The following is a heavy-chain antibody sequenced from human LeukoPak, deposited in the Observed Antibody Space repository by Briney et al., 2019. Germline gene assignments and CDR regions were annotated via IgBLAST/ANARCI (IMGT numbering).Heavy chain of an antibody. V-gene: IGHV4-38-2*01. CDR3: ARGPSSSSCL. CDR2: IYHSGNI. CDR1: GYSISSGYY. Sequence: SETLSLTCAVSGYSISSGYYWGWIRQPPGKGLEWIGSIYHSGNIYYNPSLKSRVTMSVDTSRNELSLKLTSVTAADTAVYYCARGPSSSSCLWGQGTLVTVSS. D-gene: IGHD6-13*01. J-gene: IGHJ4*02.